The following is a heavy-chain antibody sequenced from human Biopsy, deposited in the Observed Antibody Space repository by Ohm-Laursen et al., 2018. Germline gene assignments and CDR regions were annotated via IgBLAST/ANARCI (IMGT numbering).Heavy chain of an antibody. J-gene: IGHJ4*02. CDR3: ARRGSGGRSFDH. CDR1: GYSISTGYY. V-gene: IGHV4-38-2*01. CDR2: IFHTGAT. D-gene: IGHD2-15*01. Sequence: SETLSLTCAVSGYSISTGYYWGWIRQPPGKGLEWIGSIFHTGATYYNPSLKSRVTISVDTPKNQFSLNLSSVTAADTAVYYCARRGSGGRSFDHWGQGTLVTVSS.